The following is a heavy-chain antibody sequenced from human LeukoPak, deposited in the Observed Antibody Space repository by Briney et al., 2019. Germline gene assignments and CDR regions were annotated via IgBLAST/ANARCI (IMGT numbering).Heavy chain of an antibody. CDR1: GGSINSNNYF. CDR3: QSRFLEWLLDY. J-gene: IGHJ4*02. D-gene: IGHD3-3*01. CDR2: IYYSGST. V-gene: IGHV4-39*01. Sequence: SETLSLTCTVSGGSINSNNYFWGWIRQPPGKGLEWIGSIYYSGSTYYNPSLKSRVTISVDTSKNQISLRLSFVTAADTAMYYCQSRFLEWLLDYWGQGTLVSVSS.